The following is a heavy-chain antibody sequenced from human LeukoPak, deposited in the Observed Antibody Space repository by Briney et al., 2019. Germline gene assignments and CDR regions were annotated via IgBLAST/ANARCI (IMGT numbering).Heavy chain of an antibody. CDR2: ISSSGSTM. CDR3: ASTDDY. J-gene: IGHJ4*02. V-gene: IGHV3-48*03. CDR1: GFTFSGYE. Sequence: PGGSLRLSCAASGFTFSGYEMNWVRQAPGKGLEWVSYISSSGSTMYYADSVKGRFTISRDNAKNSLYLQMNSLRAVDTAVYYCASTDDYWGQGTLVTVSS.